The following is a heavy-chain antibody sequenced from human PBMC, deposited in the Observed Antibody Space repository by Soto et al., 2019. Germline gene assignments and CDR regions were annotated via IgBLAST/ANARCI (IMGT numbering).Heavy chain of an antibody. V-gene: IGHV3-21*01. CDR3: ARAAAGSPAGDFDY. J-gene: IGHJ4*02. CDR2: ISSSSSYI. D-gene: IGHD6-13*01. Sequence: PGGSLRLSCAASGFTFSSYSMNWVRQAPGKGLEWVSSISSSSSYIYYADSVKGRFTISRDNAKNSLYLQMNSLRAEDTAVYYCARAAAGSPAGDFDYWGQGTLVTVSS. CDR1: GFTFSSYS.